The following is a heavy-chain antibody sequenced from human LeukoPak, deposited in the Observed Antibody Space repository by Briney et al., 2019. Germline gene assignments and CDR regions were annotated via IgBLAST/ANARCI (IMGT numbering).Heavy chain of an antibody. J-gene: IGHJ4*02. Sequence: GRSLRLSCAASGFTLSYYSMNWVRQAPGKGLEWVSYISFSNSTLYYADSVRGRFTISRDNAKNSLSLQMNSLRAEDTAVYYCAGGGATSFDYWGQGILVTVSS. D-gene: IGHD5-12*01. V-gene: IGHV3-48*04. CDR2: ISFSNSTL. CDR3: AGGGATSFDY. CDR1: GFTLSYYS.